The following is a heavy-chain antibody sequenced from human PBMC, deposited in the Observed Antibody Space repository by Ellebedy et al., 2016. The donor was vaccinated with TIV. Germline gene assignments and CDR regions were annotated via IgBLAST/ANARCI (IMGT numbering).Heavy chain of an antibody. Sequence: GGSLRLSXAASGFTFSSYAMSWVRQAPGKGLEWVSAISGSGGSTYYADSVKGRFTISRDNSKNTLYLQMNSLRAEDTAVYYCATTGYSSSWYPFYFDYWGQGTLVTVSS. V-gene: IGHV3-23*01. CDR3: ATTGYSSSWYPFYFDY. CDR2: ISGSGGST. CDR1: GFTFSSYA. D-gene: IGHD6-13*01. J-gene: IGHJ4*02.